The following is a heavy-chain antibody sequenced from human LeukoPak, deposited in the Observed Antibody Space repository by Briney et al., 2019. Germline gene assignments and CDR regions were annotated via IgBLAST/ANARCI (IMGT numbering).Heavy chain of an antibody. J-gene: IGHJ4*02. CDR3: AGGAHDYGDYPYYYDSSGYSMPLDY. D-gene: IGHD3-22*01. V-gene: IGHV1-69*05. Sequence: SVKVSCRASGGTFSSYAISWVRQAPGQGLEWMGRIIPIFGTANYAQKLQGRVTITTDESKSTAYMEVGSQRSEDTAVYYCAGGAHDYGDYPYYYDSSGYSMPLDYWGQGTQVTVSS. CDR1: GGTFSSYA. CDR2: IIPIFGTA.